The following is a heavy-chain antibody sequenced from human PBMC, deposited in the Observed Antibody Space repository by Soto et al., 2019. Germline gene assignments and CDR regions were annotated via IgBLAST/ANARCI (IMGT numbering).Heavy chain of an antibody. CDR3: AREMQYYDSSGYLNWFDP. D-gene: IGHD3-22*01. CDR2: IYYSGST. Sequence: KTSETLSLTCTGSGGSISSYYWSWIRQPPGKGLEWIGYIYYSGSTNYNPSLKSRVTISVDTSKNQFSLKLSSVTAADTAVYYCAREMQYYDSSGYLNWFDPWGQGTLVTVSS. CDR1: GGSISSYY. V-gene: IGHV4-59*01. J-gene: IGHJ5*02.